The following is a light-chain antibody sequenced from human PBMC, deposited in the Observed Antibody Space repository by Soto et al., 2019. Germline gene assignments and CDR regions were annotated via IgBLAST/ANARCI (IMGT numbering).Light chain of an antibody. J-gene: IGLJ3*02. CDR2: DVS. Sequence: QSALTQPRSVSGSPGQSVTISCTGTSSDIGGYNSVSWYQHHPGKAPKVIIYDVSQRPSGVPDRLSGSKSDNTACLTISGLQAEDEADYYCCSYAGSNWVFGGGTKLTVL. V-gene: IGLV2-11*01. CDR3: CSYAGSNWV. CDR1: SSDIGGYNS.